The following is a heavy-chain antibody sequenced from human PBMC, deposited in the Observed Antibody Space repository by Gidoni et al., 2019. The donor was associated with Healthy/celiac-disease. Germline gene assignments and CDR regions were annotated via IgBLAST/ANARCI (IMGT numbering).Heavy chain of an antibody. J-gene: IGHJ4*02. CDR1: GFPFSSYG. CDR3: ARGREYNWNQYYFDY. V-gene: IGHV3-33*01. CDR2: IWDDGSNK. D-gene: IGHD1-20*01. Sequence: QVQLVESGGGVVQPGRSLSLSCAASGFPFSSYGMHWVRQAPGKGLEWVAVIWDDGSNKYYADSVKGRFTISRDNSKNTLYLQMNSLRAEDTAVYYCARGREYNWNQYYFDYWGQGTLVTVSS.